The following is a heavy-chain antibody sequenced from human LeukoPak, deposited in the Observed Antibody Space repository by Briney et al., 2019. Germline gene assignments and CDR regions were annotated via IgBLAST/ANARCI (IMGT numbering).Heavy chain of an antibody. CDR2: IYPGDSDI. D-gene: IGHD2-15*01. J-gene: IGHJ5*02. CDR3: ARQEYCSGGSCYTWFDP. Sequence: GESLKISCKDSGYRFSSYWIAWMRQMPGKGLEYIGIIYPGDSDIRYSPSFQGQVTISADKSISTAYLQWSSLKASDTAMYYCARQEYCSGGSCYTWFDPWGQGTLVTVSS. CDR1: GYRFSSYW. V-gene: IGHV5-51*01.